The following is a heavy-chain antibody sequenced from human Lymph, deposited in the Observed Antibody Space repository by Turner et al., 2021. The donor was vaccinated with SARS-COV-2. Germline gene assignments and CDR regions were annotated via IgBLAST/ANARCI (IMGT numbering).Heavy chain of an antibody. CDR3: ARDFGTYGMDV. V-gene: IGHV3-53*01. CDR2: MYSGGTT. Sequence: ELQLVEPRGGLLQPAGSRRISCAASGIIVSRKYRNWVRQGPGKGREWFSVMYSGGTTYYADSVKGRFTISRDKSKNTLYLQMNSLRVEDTAVYYWARDFGTYGMDVWGQGTTVTVSS. D-gene: IGHD3-3*01. J-gene: IGHJ6*02. CDR1: GIIVSRKY.